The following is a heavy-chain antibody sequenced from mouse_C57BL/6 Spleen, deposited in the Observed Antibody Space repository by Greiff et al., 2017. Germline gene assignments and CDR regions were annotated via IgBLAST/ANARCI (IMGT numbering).Heavy chain of an antibody. CDR3: ASWGTAHVHYYAMYY. CDR1: GYTFTGYW. J-gene: IGHJ4*01. Sequence: QVQLQQSGAELMKPGASVKLSCKATGYTFTGYWIEWVKQRPGHGLEWIGEILPGSGSTNYNEKFKGKATFTADTSATTAYMQLSILTPDDSAIYYCASWGTAHVHYYAMYYWGHGTSVTVSS. CDR2: ILPGSGST. D-gene: IGHD3-2*02. V-gene: IGHV1-9*01.